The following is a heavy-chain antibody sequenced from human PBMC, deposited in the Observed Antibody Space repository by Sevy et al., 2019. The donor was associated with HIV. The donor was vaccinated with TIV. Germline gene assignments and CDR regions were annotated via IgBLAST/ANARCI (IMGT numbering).Heavy chain of an antibody. D-gene: IGHD2-2*02. CDR2: VSHSGNT. J-gene: IGHJ4*02. V-gene: IGHV4-59*08. CDR3: ARLRWDLVVVPGATPGCYFDS. CDR1: GDSINTYY. Sequence: SETLSLTCTVSGDSINTYYWSWIRQPPGKGLEWIGYVSHSGNTNYNPSLKSRVSMSVDTSTNQFSLKMKSVTAADTAVYYCARLRWDLVVVPGATPGCYFDSWGQGTLVIVSS.